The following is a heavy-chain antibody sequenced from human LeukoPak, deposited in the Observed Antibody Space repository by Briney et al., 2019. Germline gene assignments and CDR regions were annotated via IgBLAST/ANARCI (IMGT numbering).Heavy chain of an antibody. J-gene: IGHJ4*02. CDR1: GESFSDYS. CDR3: ARLGGYNSPFDY. CDR2: IYYSGST. Sequence: SETLSLTCAVYGESFSDYSWSWIRQPPGKGLEWIGSIYYSGSTYYNPSLKSRVTISVDTSKNQFSLKLSSVTAADTAVYYCARLGGYNSPFDYWGQGTLVTVSS. V-gene: IGHV4-34*01. D-gene: IGHD5-24*01.